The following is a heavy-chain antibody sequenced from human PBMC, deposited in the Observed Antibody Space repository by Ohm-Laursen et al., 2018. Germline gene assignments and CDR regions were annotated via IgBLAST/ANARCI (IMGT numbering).Heavy chain of an antibody. J-gene: IGHJ4*02. Sequence: GASVKVSCKASGYTFTGYYMHWVRQAPGQGLEWMGWINPNSGGTNYAQKFQGRVTMTRDTSISTAYMELSRLRSDDTAVYYCATNLIVATTEFDYWGQGTLVTVSS. CDR1: GYTFTGYY. D-gene: IGHD5-12*01. V-gene: IGHV1-2*02. CDR3: ATNLIVATTEFDY. CDR2: INPNSGGT.